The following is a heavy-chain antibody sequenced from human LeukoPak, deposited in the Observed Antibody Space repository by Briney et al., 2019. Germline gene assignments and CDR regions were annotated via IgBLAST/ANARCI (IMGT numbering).Heavy chain of an antibody. D-gene: IGHD5-18*01. CDR2: VSGSGDST. J-gene: IGHJ4*02. Sequence: GGSLRLSCAASGFTVSSNYMNWVRQAPGMGLEWVSLVSGSGDSTYYADSVKGRFTISRDNSKNMLYLQMNSLRAEDTAIYYCAKDTGYNYGYDYWGQGTLATVSS. V-gene: IGHV3-23*01. CDR3: AKDTGYNYGYDY. CDR1: GFTVSSNY.